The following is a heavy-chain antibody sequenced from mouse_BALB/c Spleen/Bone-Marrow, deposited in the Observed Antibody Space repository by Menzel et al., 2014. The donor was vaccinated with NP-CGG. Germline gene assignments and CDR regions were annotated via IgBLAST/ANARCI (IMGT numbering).Heavy chain of an antibody. D-gene: IGHD2-3*01. Sequence: EVKVVESGGGLVQPGGSRKLSCAASGFTFRSFGMHWARRAPEKGLEWVAYISGGTSTIYYADTVKGRFTISRDNPNNTLFLQMTSLRSEDTAMYYCVRGGYYVPSYFDSWGQGTTLTISS. J-gene: IGHJ2*01. CDR1: GFTFRSFG. CDR2: ISGGTSTI. V-gene: IGHV5-17*02. CDR3: VRGGYYVPSYFDS.